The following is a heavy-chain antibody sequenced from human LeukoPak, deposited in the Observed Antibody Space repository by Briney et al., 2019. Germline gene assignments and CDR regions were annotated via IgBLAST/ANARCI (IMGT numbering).Heavy chain of an antibody. V-gene: IGHV3-21*01. CDR3: AGSLRGGGWYMY. CDR2: ISSSSSSI. CDR1: GXTSSTYS. Sequence: GGSLRLSCAASGXTSSTYSMNWVRQAPGKGLEWVSSISSSSSSIYYSDSVKGRSAVSRDNAKNSLYLQMNSLRDEDTAVYYCAGSLRGGGWYMYWGQGTLVTVSS. J-gene: IGHJ4*02. D-gene: IGHD6-19*01.